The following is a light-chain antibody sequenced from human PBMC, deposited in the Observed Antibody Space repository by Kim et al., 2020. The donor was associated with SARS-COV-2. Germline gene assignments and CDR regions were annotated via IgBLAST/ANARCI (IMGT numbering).Light chain of an antibody. CDR3: QSYNDISVI. V-gene: IGLV6-57*03. J-gene: IGLJ2*01. CDR1: SGSVADNF. CDR2: DNN. Sequence: GQTVTISCARSSGSVADNFVQWYQHRPGSAPSTFIYDNNQRPSGVPDRFSGSIDSSSNSASLTISGLKTEDEADYYCQSYNDISVIFGGGTQLTVL.